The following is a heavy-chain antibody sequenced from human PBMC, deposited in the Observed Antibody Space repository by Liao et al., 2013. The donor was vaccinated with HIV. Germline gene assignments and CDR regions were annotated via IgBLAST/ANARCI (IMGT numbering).Heavy chain of an antibody. CDR3: ASINWGSLYYFDY. J-gene: IGHJ4*02. CDR2: IYNTGST. D-gene: IGHD7-27*01. CDR1: GDSVTYYF. V-gene: IGHV4-4*07. Sequence: QLQLQESGSGLVKPSETLFLTCSVSGDSVTYYFWSWIRQTPGRGLEWVGRIYNTGSTNYNPSLKSRVTMSVDTSKNQFSLKLSSVTAADTAVYYCASINWGSLYYFDYWGQGTLVTVSS.